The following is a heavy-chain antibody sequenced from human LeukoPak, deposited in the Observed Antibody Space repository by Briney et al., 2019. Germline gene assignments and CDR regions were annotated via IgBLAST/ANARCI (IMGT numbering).Heavy chain of an antibody. CDR2: TSSSSSTI. D-gene: IGHD3-3*01. CDR3: ARDSYDFWSGYYPHYYYYMDV. V-gene: IGHV3-48*01. Sequence: GGSLRLSCAASGFTFSSYSMNWVRQAPGKGLEWVSYTSSSSSTIYYADSVKGRFTISRDNAKNSLYLQMNSLRAEDTAVYYCARDSYDFWSGYYPHYYYYMDVWGKGTTVTVSS. CDR1: GFTFSSYS. J-gene: IGHJ6*03.